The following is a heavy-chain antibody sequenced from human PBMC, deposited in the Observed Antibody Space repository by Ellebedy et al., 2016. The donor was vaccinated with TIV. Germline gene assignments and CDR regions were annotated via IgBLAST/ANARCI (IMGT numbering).Heavy chain of an antibody. Sequence: GESLKISCVASGFDFSTYTMTWVRQVPGKGLEWISGISSSGGRTYYADSVKGRFTLSRDNSKNTLYLQLSSLRAEDTARYFCAKDGGYGYFDYWGQGTLVTVSS. CDR2: ISSSGGRT. D-gene: IGHD3-16*01. CDR1: GFDFSTYT. V-gene: IGHV3-23*01. CDR3: AKDGGYGYFDY. J-gene: IGHJ4*02.